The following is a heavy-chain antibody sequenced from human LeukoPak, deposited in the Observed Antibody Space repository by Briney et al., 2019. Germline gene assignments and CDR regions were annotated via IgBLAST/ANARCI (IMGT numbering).Heavy chain of an antibody. V-gene: IGHV4-38-2*02. J-gene: IGHJ4*02. CDR3: AYRRWEPPFDY. CDR2: FYHSGNT. D-gene: IGHD1-26*01. Sequence: SETLSLTCNVSHYSISSGYYWGWIRQPPGKGLEWIGSFYHSGNTYYNPSLKSRVTISLDTSKNHFSLKLTSVTAADTAVYYCAYRRWEPPFDYWGQGTLVTVSP. CDR1: HYSISSGYY.